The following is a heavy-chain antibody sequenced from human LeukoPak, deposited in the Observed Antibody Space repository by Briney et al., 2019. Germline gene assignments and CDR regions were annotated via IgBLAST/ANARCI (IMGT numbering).Heavy chain of an antibody. D-gene: IGHD3-3*01. Sequence: GASLKISCKGSGYPFSSYWIGWVRQMPGKGLEWMGIIYPGDSDTRYSPSLQGQVTISVDTSIGTAYLQWSSLKASDTAIYYCARQNDFRLDYWGQGTLVTVSS. CDR2: IYPGDSDT. J-gene: IGHJ4*02. CDR3: ARQNDFRLDY. V-gene: IGHV5-51*01. CDR1: GYPFSSYW.